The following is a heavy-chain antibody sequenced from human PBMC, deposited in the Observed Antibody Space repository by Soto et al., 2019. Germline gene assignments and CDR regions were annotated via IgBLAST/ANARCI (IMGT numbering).Heavy chain of an antibody. CDR3: AKYGAPGYCGRSSGPPAGAY. J-gene: IGHJ4*02. D-gene: IGHD2-15*01. CDR1: GFTFSNYG. Sequence: QVQLVESGGGVVQPGRSLRLSCAGSGFTFSNYGLHWVRQAPGKGLEWVAVISYDGSHKYYADSVKGRFTISRDNSNNTLSLQRDSLRVGDTAGYYCAKYGAPGYCGRSSGPPAGAYWGQGTLVTVSS. V-gene: IGHV3-30*18. CDR2: ISYDGSHK.